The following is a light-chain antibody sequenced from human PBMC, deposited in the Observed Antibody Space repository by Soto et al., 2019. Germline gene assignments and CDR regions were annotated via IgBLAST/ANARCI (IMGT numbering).Light chain of an antibody. V-gene: IGKV1-8*01. CDR2: GAS. CDR1: QEISTY. CDR3: QQYYSVPYT. Sequence: AIRMTQSPSSFSASTGDRVTITCRASQEISTYLAWYQQKPGKAPKLLVYGASSLQNAVPSRFSASGTGTEFTLTIDCLQSEDFATYYCQQYYSVPYTFGQGTVLE. J-gene: IGKJ2*01.